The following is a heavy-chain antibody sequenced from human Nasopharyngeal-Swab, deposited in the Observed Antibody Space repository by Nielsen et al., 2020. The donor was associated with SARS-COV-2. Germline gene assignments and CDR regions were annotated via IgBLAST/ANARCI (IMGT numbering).Heavy chain of an antibody. J-gene: IGHJ4*02. CDR1: GYTFTGYY. CDR2: INPNSGGT. Sequence: ASVKVSCKASGYTFTGYYMHWVRQDPGQGIEWMGRINPNSGGTNYAQKFQGRVTMTRDTSISTAYMELSRLRSDDTAVYYCATDSSSWYEEDYWGQGTLVTVSS. CDR3: ATDSSSWYEEDY. D-gene: IGHD6-13*01. V-gene: IGHV1-2*06.